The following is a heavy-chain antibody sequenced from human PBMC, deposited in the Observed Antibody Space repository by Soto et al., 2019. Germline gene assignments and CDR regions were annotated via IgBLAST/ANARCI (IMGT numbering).Heavy chain of an antibody. Sequence: TSETLSLTCTASGGSITPYYWSWIRQPPGKGLEWIGYIYFAGTTTYNPSLKSRVTMSVDTSENQFSLHLTSVTAADTAVYYCARLGGYFQALDSWGQGTLVTVSS. CDR2: IYFAGTT. J-gene: IGHJ4*02. CDR3: ARLGGYFQALDS. V-gene: IGHV4-59*08. D-gene: IGHD3-22*01. CDR1: GGSITPYY.